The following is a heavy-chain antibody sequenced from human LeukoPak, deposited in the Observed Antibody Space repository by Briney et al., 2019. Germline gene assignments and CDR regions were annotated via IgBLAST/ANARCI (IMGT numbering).Heavy chain of an antibody. J-gene: IGHJ5*02. CDR3: ARDYYDSSGYYSYNWFDP. CDR1: GGTFSSYA. D-gene: IGHD3-22*01. V-gene: IGHV1-69*05. CDR2: IIPIFGTA. Sequence: GASVKVSCKASGGTFSSYAISWVRQVPGQGLEWMGGIIPIFGTANYAQKFQGRVTITTDESTSTAYMELSSLRSEDTAVYYCARDYYDSSGYYSYNWFDPWGQGTLVTVSS.